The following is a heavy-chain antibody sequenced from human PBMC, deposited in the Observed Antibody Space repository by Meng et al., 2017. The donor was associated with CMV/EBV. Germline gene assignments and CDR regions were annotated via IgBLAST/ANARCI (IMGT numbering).Heavy chain of an antibody. CDR2: ISSSSSYI. J-gene: IGHJ4*02. CDR3: ARDRLVYGITGAFDY. Sequence: EVQLVESGGGFVKPGGSLRLSCAASGFTFSSYSMNWVRQAPGKGLEWGSSISSSSSYIYYADSVKGQFTISRDNAKNSLYLQMNSLRAEDTAVYYCARDRLVYGITGAFDYWGQGTLVTVSS. V-gene: IGHV3-21*01. D-gene: IGHD2-8*01. CDR1: GFTFSSYS.